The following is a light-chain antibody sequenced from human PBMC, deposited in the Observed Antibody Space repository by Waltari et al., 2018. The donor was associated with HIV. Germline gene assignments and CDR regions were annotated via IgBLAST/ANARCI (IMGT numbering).Light chain of an antibody. CDR3: AAWDDSLDGPVV. CDR2: RNN. Sequence: QSVLTQPPSASGTPGQRVTIPCSGTASHMRGGFLYGYQQLPGTAPKLIIHRNNQRPSGVPDRFSGSKSGTSASLVITGLRSEDEAEYHCAAWDDSLDGPVVFGGGTKLTVL. V-gene: IGLV1-47*01. CDR1: ASHMRGGF. J-gene: IGLJ2*01.